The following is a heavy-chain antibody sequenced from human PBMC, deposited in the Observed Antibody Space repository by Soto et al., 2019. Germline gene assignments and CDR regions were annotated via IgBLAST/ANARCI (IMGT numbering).Heavy chain of an antibody. CDR3: AIDRDPFTSCVSQSWFDP. J-gene: IGHJ5*02. D-gene: IGHD3-10*01. Sequence: QVQLVESGGGVVQPGRSLRLSCAASGFTFSTYGMHWVRQAPGKGLEWVALIWYDGSNKYYVDSVRGRFTISRDNSNNTLYLQMNSLRAEDTAVYYCAIDRDPFTSCVSQSWFDPWGQGTLVTVSS. CDR1: GFTFSTYG. V-gene: IGHV3-33*01. CDR2: IWYDGSNK.